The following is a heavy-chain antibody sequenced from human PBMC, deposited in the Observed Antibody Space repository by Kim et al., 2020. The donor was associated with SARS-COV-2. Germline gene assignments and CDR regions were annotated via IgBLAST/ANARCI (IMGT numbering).Heavy chain of an antibody. V-gene: IGHV1-18*01. Sequence: ASVKVSCKASGYTFTSYGISWVRQAPGQGLEWMGWISAYNGNTNYAQKLQGRVTMTTDTSTSTAYMELRSLRSDDTAVYYCARDEGMIVVVTLFDYWGQGTLVTVSS. CDR1: GYTFTSYG. J-gene: IGHJ4*02. D-gene: IGHD3-22*01. CDR2: ISAYNGNT. CDR3: ARDEGMIVVVTLFDY.